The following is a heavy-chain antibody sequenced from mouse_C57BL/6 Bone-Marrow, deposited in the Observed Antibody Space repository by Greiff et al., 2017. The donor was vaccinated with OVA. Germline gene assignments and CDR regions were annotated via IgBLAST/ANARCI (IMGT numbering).Heavy chain of an antibody. CDR2: ISYDGSN. J-gene: IGHJ4*01. CDR3: ATPYYYGSSYGDAMDY. Sequence: EVKLQESGPGLVKPSQSLSLTCSVTGYSITSGYYWNWIRQFPGNKLEWMGYISYDGSNNYNPSLKNRISITRDTSKNQFFLKLNSVTTEDTATYYCATPYYYGSSYGDAMDYWGQGTSVTVSS. V-gene: IGHV3-6*01. CDR1: GYSITSGYY. D-gene: IGHD1-1*01.